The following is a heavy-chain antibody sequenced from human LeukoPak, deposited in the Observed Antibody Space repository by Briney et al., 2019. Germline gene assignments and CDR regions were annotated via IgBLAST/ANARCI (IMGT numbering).Heavy chain of an antibody. CDR2: INSDGSST. CDR1: GFTFSSYW. J-gene: IGHJ6*02. D-gene: IGHD5-18*01. CDR3: ARGRGYSYVNNGMDV. Sequence: GGSLRLSCAASGFTFSSYWMHWVRQAPGKGLVWVSRINSDGSSTSYADSVKGRFTISRDNAKDTLYLQMNSLGAEDTAVYYCARGRGYSYVNNGMDVWGQGTTVTVSS. V-gene: IGHV3-74*01.